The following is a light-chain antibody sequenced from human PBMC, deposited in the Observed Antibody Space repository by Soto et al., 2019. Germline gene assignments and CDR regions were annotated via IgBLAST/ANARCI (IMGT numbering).Light chain of an antibody. V-gene: IGLV2-14*01. Sequence: QSALTQPASVSGSPGQPITISCTGTSSDVGGYNYVSWYQQHPGKAPKLMIYDVSNRPSGVSNRFSGSKSGNTASLTISGLQAEDEVDYYCSSYTRSSTPLYVVFGGGTKVTVL. J-gene: IGLJ2*01. CDR3: SSYTRSSTPLYVV. CDR2: DVS. CDR1: SSDVGGYNY.